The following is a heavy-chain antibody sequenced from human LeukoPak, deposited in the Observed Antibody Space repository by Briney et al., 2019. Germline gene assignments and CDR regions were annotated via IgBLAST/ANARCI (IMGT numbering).Heavy chain of an antibody. CDR2: IRSKTYDGTT. D-gene: IGHD2-8*01. CDR3: GAFEG. V-gene: IGHV3-49*04. CDR1: GFTFGDYA. Sequence: GGSLRLSCTASGFTFGDYAMSWVRQAPGKGLEWVGFIRSKTYDGTTEYAASVKGRFTISRDDSKSIAYLQMNSLKTDCTRDLSWGAFEGWGQGTLVTVSS. J-gene: IGHJ4*02.